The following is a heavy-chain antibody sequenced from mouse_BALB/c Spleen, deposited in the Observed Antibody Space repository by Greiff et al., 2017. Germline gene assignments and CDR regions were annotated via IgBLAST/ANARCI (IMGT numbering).Heavy chain of an antibody. V-gene: IGHV1-69*01. D-gene: IGHD2-14*01. CDR2: IDTSDSYT. J-gene: IGHJ3*01. CDR1: GYTFTDYW. Sequence: VQLQQPGAELVMPGASVKMSCKASGYTFTDYWMHWVKQRPGQGLEWIGAIDTSDSYTSYNQKFKGKATLTVDESSSTAYMQLSSLTSEDSAVYYCARPYYRYRTWFAYWGQGTLVTVSA. CDR3: ARPYYRYRTWFAY.